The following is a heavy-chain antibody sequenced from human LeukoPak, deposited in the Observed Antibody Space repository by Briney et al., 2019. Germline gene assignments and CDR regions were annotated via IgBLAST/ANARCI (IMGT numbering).Heavy chain of an antibody. CDR1: GFTFSSYA. V-gene: IGHV3-64D*06. Sequence: GRSLRLSCAASGFTFSSYAMHWVRKAPGKGLEYVSAISSNGDNTYYADSVKGRFTISRDNSKNTLYLQMSSLRADDTAVYYCVRGTGYWGQGTLVTVYS. J-gene: IGHJ4*02. CDR3: VRGTGY. CDR2: ISSNGDNT.